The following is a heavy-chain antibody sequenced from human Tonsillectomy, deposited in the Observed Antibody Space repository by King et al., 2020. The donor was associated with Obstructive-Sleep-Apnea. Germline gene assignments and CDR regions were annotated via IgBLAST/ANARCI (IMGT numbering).Heavy chain of an antibody. V-gene: IGHV5-51*01. CDR1: GYRFTSYW. D-gene: IGHD3-9*01. Sequence: VQLVESGAEVKKPGESLKISCKGSGYRFTSYWIAWVRQMPGKGLEWMGIIYSGDSDTTYSPSFQGQVTMSADKSINTAYLQWSSLKASDTAMYYCARGSWGTGYYRFDYWGQGTLVTVSS. J-gene: IGHJ4*02. CDR3: ARGSWGTGYYRFDY. CDR2: IYSGDSDT.